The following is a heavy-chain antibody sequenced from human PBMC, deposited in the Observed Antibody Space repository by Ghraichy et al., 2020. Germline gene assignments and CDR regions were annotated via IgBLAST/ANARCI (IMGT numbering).Heavy chain of an antibody. V-gene: IGHV2-70*11. CDR3: ARIERESSSWYGYYYYMDV. CDR1: GFSLSTSGMC. Sequence: SGPTLVKPTQTLTLTCTFSGFSLSTSGMCVSWIRQPPGKALEWLARIDWDDDKYYSTSLKTRLTISKDTSKNQVVLTMTNMDPVDTATYYCARIERESSSWYGYYYYMDVWGKGTTVTVSS. D-gene: IGHD6-13*01. CDR2: IDWDDDK. J-gene: IGHJ6*03.